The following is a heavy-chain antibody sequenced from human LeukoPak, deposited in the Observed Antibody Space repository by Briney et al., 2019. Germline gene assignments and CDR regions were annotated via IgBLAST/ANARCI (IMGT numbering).Heavy chain of an antibody. J-gene: IGHJ4*02. Sequence: SSETLSLTCAVYGGSFSGYYWNWVRQPPGKGLEWIGEINHTGSTNYNPSLKSRVTISVDMSKNQFSLKLSSVTAADTAVYYCAWGNWSGSPDYWGQGTLVTVSS. CDR2: INHTGST. V-gene: IGHV4-34*01. CDR1: GGSFSGYY. CDR3: AWGNWSGSPDY. D-gene: IGHD3-3*01.